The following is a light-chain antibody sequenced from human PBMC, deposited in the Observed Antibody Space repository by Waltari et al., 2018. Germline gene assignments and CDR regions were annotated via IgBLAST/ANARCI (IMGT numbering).Light chain of an antibody. CDR1: SGHSSYA. V-gene: IGLV4-69*01. CDR3: QTWGTGTVV. J-gene: IGLJ2*01. Sequence: QLVLTQSPSASASLGASVKLTRTLSSGHSSYAIAWHQQQPEKGPRYLMNLNSNGGQSKGDGIPDRFSGSSSGAERYLTISSLQSEDEADYYCQTWGTGTVVFGGGTKLTVL. CDR2: LNSNGGQ.